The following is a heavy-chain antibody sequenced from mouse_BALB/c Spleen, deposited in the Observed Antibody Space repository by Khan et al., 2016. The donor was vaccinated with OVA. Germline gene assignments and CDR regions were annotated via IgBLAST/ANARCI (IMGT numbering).Heavy chain of an antibody. CDR1: GYAFTNYL. CDR3: ARRDYAMDY. Sequence: QVQLQQSGAELVRPGTSVKVSCKASGYAFTNYLIEWVKQRPGQGLEWIGVINPGSGGTNYNEKFKGKATLTADKSSSTAYMQLSSLTSDDSPVYFSARRDYAMDYWGQGTSVTVSS. CDR2: INPGSGGT. J-gene: IGHJ4*01. V-gene: IGHV1-54*01.